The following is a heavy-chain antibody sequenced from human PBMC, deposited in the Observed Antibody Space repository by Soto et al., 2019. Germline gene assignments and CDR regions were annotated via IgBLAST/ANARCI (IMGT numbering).Heavy chain of an antibody. CDR3: ARGTTKYYYYGMDV. V-gene: IGHV3-30-3*01. Sequence: QVQLVESGGGVVQPGRSLRLSFAASGFTFSSYAMYWVRQAPGKGLEWVAVISYDGSTKYYADSVKGRFTISRDNSKNTLYLEMNSLRPEDTAVYYCARGTTKYYYYGMDVWGQGTTVTVSS. J-gene: IGHJ6*02. CDR1: GFTFSSYA. D-gene: IGHD4-4*01. CDR2: ISYDGSTK.